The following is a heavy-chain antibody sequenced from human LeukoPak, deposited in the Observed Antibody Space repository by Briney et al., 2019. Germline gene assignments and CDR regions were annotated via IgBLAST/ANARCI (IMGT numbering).Heavy chain of an antibody. CDR2: ISSNGGST. CDR1: GFTFSSYA. D-gene: IGHD1-26*01. J-gene: IGHJ4*02. Sequence: GGSLRLSCSASGFTFSSYAMHWVRQAPGKGLEYVSAISSNGGSTHYADSVKGRFTISRDNSKNTLYLQMSSLRAEDTAVYYCVKDRYSGSYLLDYWGQGTLVTVSS. CDR3: VKDRYSGSYLLDY. V-gene: IGHV3-64D*09.